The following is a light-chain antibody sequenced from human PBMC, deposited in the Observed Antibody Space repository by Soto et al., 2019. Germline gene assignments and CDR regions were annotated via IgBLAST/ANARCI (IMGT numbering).Light chain of an antibody. Sequence: EIVLTHSPGTLSLSRWERAAVACRAIQSVSSYLAWYEQKPGQAPRLLIFGASNRPTGIPARFSGSGSGTDLTLTISSPEHDDSAVDYCLQRSNSLACGGGTKV. J-gene: IGKJ4*01. CDR3: LQRSNSLA. V-gene: IGKV3-11*01. CDR2: GAS. CDR1: QSVSSY.